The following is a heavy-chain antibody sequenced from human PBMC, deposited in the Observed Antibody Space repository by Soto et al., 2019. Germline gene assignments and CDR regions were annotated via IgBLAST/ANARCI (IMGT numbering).Heavy chain of an antibody. CDR1: AGSMRNYY. CDR3: SGAVSCSGRSCYSNDWFEP. Sequence: QVQLQQSGPGLVKPSETLSLTCSVSAGSMRNYYWSWIRQPPGKGLEWIGNVDDSGTTKYNPSLRGRVTSTVDSSTQPFTLKLRAGIAADTAVLYCSGAVSCSGRSCYSNDWFEPRVQGRLVSVSS. J-gene: IGHJ5*02. V-gene: IGHV4-59*01. CDR2: VDDSGTT. D-gene: IGHD2-15*01.